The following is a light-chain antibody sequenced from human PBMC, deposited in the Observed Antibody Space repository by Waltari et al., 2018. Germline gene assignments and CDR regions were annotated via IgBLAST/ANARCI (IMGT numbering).Light chain of an antibody. CDR1: QSVLSTSSNKNF. CDR3: QHYFDAPPWT. CDR2: WAS. Sequence: DIVMTQSPDSLAVSLGERATIHCKSSQSVLSTSSNKNFLAWYQQRPRQPPKLLIRWASTRESGVPDRFSGSGSDTDFTLTISSLQPEDVAFYYCQHYFDAPPWTFGQGTKVEIK. J-gene: IGKJ1*01. V-gene: IGKV4-1*01.